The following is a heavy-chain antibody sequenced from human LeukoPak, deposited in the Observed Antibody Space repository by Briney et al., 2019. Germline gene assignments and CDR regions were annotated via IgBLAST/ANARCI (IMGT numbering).Heavy chain of an antibody. J-gene: IGHJ3*02. D-gene: IGHD6-19*01. CDR3: ARGKRAVAGTIGAFDI. Sequence: PSETLSLTCTVSGGSISSSSYYWGWIRQPPGKGREWIGSIYYSGSTYYNPSLKSRVTISVDTSKNQFSLKLSSVTAADTAVYYCARGKRAVAGTIGAFDIWGQGTMVTVSS. V-gene: IGHV4-39*07. CDR2: IYYSGST. CDR1: GGSISSSSYY.